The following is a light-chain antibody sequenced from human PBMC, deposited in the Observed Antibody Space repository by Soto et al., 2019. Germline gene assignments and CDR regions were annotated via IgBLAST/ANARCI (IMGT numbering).Light chain of an antibody. CDR2: DAS. Sequence: DIQMTQSPSTLSASEGDRVTMSCRASQSVSSWLAWYQQKPGKAPKLLIYDASVLQRGVPSRFSGSGSGTKFTLTIASLQPDDFATYYCQQYETSSGTFGPGTKVDIK. CDR3: QQYETSSGT. J-gene: IGKJ1*01. V-gene: IGKV1-5*01. CDR1: QSVSSW.